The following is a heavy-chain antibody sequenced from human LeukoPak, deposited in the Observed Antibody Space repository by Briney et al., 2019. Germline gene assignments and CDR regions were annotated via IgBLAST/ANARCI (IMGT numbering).Heavy chain of an antibody. V-gene: IGHV3-23*01. Sequence: PGGSLRLSCAASGFTFSSYAMSWVRQAPGKGLEWVSAISGSGGSTYYADSVKGRFTISRDNSKNTLYLQMNSLRAEDTAVYYCAKGTWYYYDRSGPYFDYWGQGTLVTVFS. CDR2: ISGSGGST. CDR1: GFTFSSYA. D-gene: IGHD3-22*01. J-gene: IGHJ4*02. CDR3: AKGTWYYYDRSGPYFDY.